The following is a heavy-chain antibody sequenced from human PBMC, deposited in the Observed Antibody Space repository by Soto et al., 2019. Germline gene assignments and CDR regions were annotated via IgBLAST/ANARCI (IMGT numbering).Heavy chain of an antibody. V-gene: IGHV3-23*01. J-gene: IGHJ4*02. CDR3: AKGRDYPRDQFHY. D-gene: IGHD2-2*01. CDR2: ISANGQGI. CDR1: GFTFTYYA. Sequence: PGGSLRLSCTASGFTFTYYAFSWVRQAPGKGLEWVSAISANGQGIYYADSVRGRFTISRDNSKNTVFLHMDSLRAEDTAVYYCAKGRDYPRDQFHYWGQGTLVTVSS.